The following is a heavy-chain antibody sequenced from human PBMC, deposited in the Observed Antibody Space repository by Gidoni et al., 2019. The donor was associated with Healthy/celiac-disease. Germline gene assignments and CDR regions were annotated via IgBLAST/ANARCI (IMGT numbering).Heavy chain of an antibody. Sequence: QVQRVESGGGVVQPGRSLRLSCAAAGFPFSSYGMHWVRPAPGKGLEWVAVISYDGSNKYYADSVKGRFTISRDNSKNTLYLQMNSLRAEDTAVYYCAASMIANGNYAFDIWGQGTMVTVSS. J-gene: IGHJ3*02. CDR1: GFPFSSYG. CDR2: ISYDGSNK. D-gene: IGHD3-22*01. V-gene: IGHV3-30*03. CDR3: AASMIANGNYAFDI.